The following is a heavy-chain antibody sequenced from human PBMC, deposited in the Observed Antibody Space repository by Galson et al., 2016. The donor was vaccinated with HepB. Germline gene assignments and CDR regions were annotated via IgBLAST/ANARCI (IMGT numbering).Heavy chain of an antibody. CDR3: ARSYLLGRGFGW. D-gene: IGHD3-10*01. CDR2: TFYRSNWQN. Sequence: CAISGDSVSNNNAGWYWIRQSPSRGLECLGRTFYRSNWQNDYAESVNSRISINADTAKNEFSLHLRSVTLEDTGVYYCARSYLLGRGFGWWGPGTPVTVSS. J-gene: IGHJ4*02. CDR1: GDSVSNNNAG. V-gene: IGHV6-1*01.